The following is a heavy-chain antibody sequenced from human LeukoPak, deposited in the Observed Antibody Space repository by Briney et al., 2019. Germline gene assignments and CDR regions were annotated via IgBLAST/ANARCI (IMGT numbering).Heavy chain of an antibody. D-gene: IGHD1-1*01. CDR1: GDSVSSNNAA. CDR3: AKLGGNFVDF. V-gene: IGHV6-1*01. Sequence: SQTLSLTCAISGDSVSSNNAAWNWIRQSPSRGLEWLGRTYYRSRWYNDYAVSVEGRITISPDTSRNQFSLHLNSVTPEDTAVYYCAKLGGNFVDFWGQGTLVTVSS. J-gene: IGHJ4*02. CDR2: TYYRSRWYN.